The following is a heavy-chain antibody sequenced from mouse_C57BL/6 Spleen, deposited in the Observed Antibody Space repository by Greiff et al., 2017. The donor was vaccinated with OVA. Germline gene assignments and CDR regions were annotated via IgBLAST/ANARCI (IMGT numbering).Heavy chain of an antibody. CDR3: ARLGREGYFDY. Sequence: VQLQQSGPELVKPGASVKISCKASGYAFSSSWMNWVKQRPGKGLEWIGRIYPGDGDTNYNGKFKGKATLTADKSSSTAYMQLSSLTSEDSAVYFCARLGREGYFDYWGQGTTLTVSS. CDR2: IYPGDGDT. V-gene: IGHV1-82*01. D-gene: IGHD4-1*01. J-gene: IGHJ2*01. CDR1: GYAFSSSW.